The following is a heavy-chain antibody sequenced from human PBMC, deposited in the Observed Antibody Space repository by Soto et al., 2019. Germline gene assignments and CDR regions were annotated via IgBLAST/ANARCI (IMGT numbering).Heavy chain of an antibody. V-gene: IGHV1-58*01. Sequence: SVKVSCKASGFTFTSSAVQWVRQARGQRLEWIGWIGVGSGNRHYAQKFQERVTITRDMSTNTAYMELSSLRSEDTAVYYCAKDRDFWSGYYPCMDVWGQGTTVTVSS. J-gene: IGHJ6*01. D-gene: IGHD3-3*01. CDR2: IGVGSGNR. CDR3: AKDRDFWSGYYPCMDV. CDR1: GFTFTSSA.